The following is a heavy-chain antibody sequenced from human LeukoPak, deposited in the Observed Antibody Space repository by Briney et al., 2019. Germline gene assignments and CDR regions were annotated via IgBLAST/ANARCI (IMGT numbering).Heavy chain of an antibody. V-gene: IGHV3-7*01. J-gene: IGHJ6*04. CDR1: GFTFSTYW. D-gene: IGHD3-10*02. CDR2: IKQDGSEK. CDR3: AELGITMIGGV. Sequence: GGSLRLSCAASGFTFSTYWMSWVRQAPGKGLEWVANIKQDGSEKYYVDSVKGRFTISRDNAQNSLYLQMNSLRAEDTAVYYCAELGITMIGGVWGKGTTVTISS.